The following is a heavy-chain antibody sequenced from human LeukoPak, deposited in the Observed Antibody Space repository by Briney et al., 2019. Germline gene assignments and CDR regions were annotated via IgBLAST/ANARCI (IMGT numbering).Heavy chain of an antibody. D-gene: IGHD4-23*01. CDR2: IWYDGSNK. Sequence: GRSLRLSCAASGFTFSSYGMHWVRQAPGKGLEWVAVIWYDGSNKYYADSVKGRFTISRDNSKNTVYLQMNSLRAEDTAVCYCARDRPYGGPLYWGQGTLVTVSS. CDR3: ARDRPYGGPLY. CDR1: GFTFSSYG. J-gene: IGHJ4*02. V-gene: IGHV3-33*01.